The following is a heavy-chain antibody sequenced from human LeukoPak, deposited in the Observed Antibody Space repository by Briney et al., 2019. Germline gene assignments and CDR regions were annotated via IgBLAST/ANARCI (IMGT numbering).Heavy chain of an antibody. Sequence: GGSLRLSCAASGFTFSSYGMHWVRQAPGKGLEWVAVIWYDGSNKYYADSVKGRFTISRDNSKNTLYLQMNSLRAEDTAVYYCARSKHGYPFDYWGQGTLVTVSS. V-gene: IGHV3-33*01. CDR2: IWYDGSNK. D-gene: IGHD1-1*01. CDR3: ARSKHGYPFDY. J-gene: IGHJ4*02. CDR1: GFTFSSYG.